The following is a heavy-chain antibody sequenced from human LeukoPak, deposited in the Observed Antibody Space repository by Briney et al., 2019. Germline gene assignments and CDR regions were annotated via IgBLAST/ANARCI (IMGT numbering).Heavy chain of an antibody. Sequence: GASVKVSCKASGGTFSSYAISWVRQAPGQVLEWMGGIIPIFGTANYAQKFQGRVTITADESTSTAYMELSSLRSEDTAVYYCASVTGSGPGAFDIWGQGPMVTVSS. CDR1: GGTFSSYA. CDR3: ASVTGSGPGAFDI. D-gene: IGHD3-10*01. V-gene: IGHV1-69*13. CDR2: IIPIFGTA. J-gene: IGHJ3*02.